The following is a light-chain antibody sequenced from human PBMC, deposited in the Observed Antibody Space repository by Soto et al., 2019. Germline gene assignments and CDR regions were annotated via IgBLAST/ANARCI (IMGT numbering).Light chain of an antibody. V-gene: IGKV1-39*01. CDR2: AAS. CDR3: LQSYTTPRT. CDR1: QSITTY. J-gene: IGKJ1*01. Sequence: DIQMTQSPSSLSASVGDRVTITCRASQSITTYLNWYQQKPGQAPRHLIYAASSLQSGAPPRFSGSGSGTDFTLTISSLQPEDFATYYCLQSYTTPRTFGQGTKVESK.